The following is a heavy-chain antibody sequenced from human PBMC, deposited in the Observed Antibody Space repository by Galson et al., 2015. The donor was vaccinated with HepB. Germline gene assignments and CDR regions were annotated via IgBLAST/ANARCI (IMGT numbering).Heavy chain of an antibody. Sequence: SLRLSCAASGFTFSSYAMSWVRQAPGKGLEWVSAISGSGGSTYYADSVKGRFTISRDNSKNTLYLQMNSLRAEDTAVYYCAKRRITMVRGVHKGGYYFDYWGQGTLVTVSS. D-gene: IGHD3-10*01. CDR1: GFTFSSYA. V-gene: IGHV3-23*01. J-gene: IGHJ4*02. CDR3: AKRRITMVRGVHKGGYYFDY. CDR2: ISGSGGST.